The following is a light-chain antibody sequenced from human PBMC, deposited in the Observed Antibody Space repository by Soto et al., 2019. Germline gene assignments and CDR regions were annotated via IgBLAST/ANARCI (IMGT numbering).Light chain of an antibody. CDR3: QAWDSRSYVV. J-gene: IGLJ2*01. CDR2: QDN. V-gene: IGLV3-1*01. Sequence: SYELTQPPSVSVSPGQTAIITCSGDKLGNKYACWYQQKPGQSPVLVIYQDNKRPSGIPERFSGSNSGNTATLTISGTQAMDEADYYRQAWDSRSYVVFGGGSKVTVL. CDR1: KLGNKY.